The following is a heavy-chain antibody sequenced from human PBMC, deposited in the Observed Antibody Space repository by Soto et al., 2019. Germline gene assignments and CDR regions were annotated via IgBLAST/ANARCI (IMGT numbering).Heavy chain of an antibody. Sequence: PGGSLRLSCAASGFAFNTYSMNWVRQAPGKGLEWVSFISSRNSFIYYADSVGGRFTISRDNAKDSVFLQMNSLRVEDTAVYYCARDPAGSTRPYYYGMDVWGQGTTVTVSS. CDR2: ISSRNSFI. V-gene: IGHV3-21*01. J-gene: IGHJ6*02. CDR1: GFAFNTYS. CDR3: ARDPAGSTRPYYYGMDV. D-gene: IGHD2-2*01.